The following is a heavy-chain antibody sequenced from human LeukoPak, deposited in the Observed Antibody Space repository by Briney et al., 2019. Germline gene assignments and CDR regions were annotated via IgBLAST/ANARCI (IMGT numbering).Heavy chain of an antibody. V-gene: IGHV3-48*03. CDR1: GFTFSSYE. Sequence: GGSLRLSCAASGFTFSSYEMNWVRQAPGKGLEWVSYISGSGSTIYYADSVKGRFTTSRDNAKDSLYLQMNSLRAEDTGVYYCTRADEYGGNTLWGQGTLVTVSS. CDR2: ISGSGSTI. D-gene: IGHD4-23*01. J-gene: IGHJ4*02. CDR3: TRADEYGGNTL.